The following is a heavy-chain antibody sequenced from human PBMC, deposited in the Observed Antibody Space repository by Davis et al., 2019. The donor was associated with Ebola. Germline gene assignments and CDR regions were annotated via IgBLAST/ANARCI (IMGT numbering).Heavy chain of an antibody. Sequence: GGSLRLSCIASGFTFSTFGMSWVRQAPGKGLEWVSTLGTSADTYYADSVKGRFTISRDNSKNTLHLQMNSLRVEDTAIYYCAKDTSNVWFDVWGQGTMVTVSS. V-gene: IGHV3-23*01. J-gene: IGHJ3*01. CDR1: GFTFSTFG. D-gene: IGHD6-19*01. CDR3: AKDTSNVWFDV. CDR2: LGTSADT.